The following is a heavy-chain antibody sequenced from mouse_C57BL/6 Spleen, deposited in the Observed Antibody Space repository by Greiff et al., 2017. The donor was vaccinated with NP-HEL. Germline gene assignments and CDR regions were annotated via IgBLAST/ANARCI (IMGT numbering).Heavy chain of an antibody. CDR1: GYSITSGYY. CDR2: ISYDGSN. Sequence: DVKLQESGPGLVKPSQSLSLTCSVTGYSITSGYYWNWIRQFPGNKLEWMGYISYDGSNNYNPSLKNRISITRDTSKNQFFLKLNSVTTEDTATYYCARMTRDWYFDVWGTGTTVTVSS. V-gene: IGHV3-6*01. CDR3: ARMTRDWYFDV. J-gene: IGHJ1*03.